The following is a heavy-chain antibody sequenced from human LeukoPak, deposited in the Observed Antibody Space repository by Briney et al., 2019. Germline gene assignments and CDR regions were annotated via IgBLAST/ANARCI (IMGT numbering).Heavy chain of an antibody. CDR1: GGSFSGYY. D-gene: IGHD3-9*01. V-gene: IGHV4-34*01. CDR2: INHSGST. J-gene: IGHJ4*02. CDR3: ARTRLLVTPYYFDY. Sequence: SETLSLTCAVYGGSFSGYYWSWIRQPPGKGLGWIGEINHSGSTNYNPSLKSRVTISVDTSKNQFSLKLSSVTAADTAVYYCARTRLLVTPYYFDYWGQGTLVTVSS.